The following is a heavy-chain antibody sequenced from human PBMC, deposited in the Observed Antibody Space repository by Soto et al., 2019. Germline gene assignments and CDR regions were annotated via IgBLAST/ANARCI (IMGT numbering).Heavy chain of an antibody. CDR3: ASLYGDYVPY. Sequence: QLQLQESGPGLVKPSETLSLTCSVSGDSISSSSNYWGWIRQPPGKGLEWIGTINYSGSTYYNPSLKGRVTISVDTSKNQFSLKVSSVTAADTAVYCCASLYGDYVPYWGQGILVSVSS. CDR2: INYSGST. V-gene: IGHV4-39*01. J-gene: IGHJ4*02. D-gene: IGHD4-17*01. CDR1: GDSISSSSNY.